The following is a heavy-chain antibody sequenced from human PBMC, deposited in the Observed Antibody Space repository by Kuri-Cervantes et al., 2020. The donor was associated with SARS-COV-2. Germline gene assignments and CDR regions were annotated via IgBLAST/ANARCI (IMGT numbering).Heavy chain of an antibody. V-gene: IGHV4-34*01. CDR2: INHSGST. J-gene: IGHJ2*01. Sequence: SETLSLTCAVYGGSFSGYYWSWIRQPPGKGLEWIGEINHSGSTNYNPSLKSRVAISLNTSASQFSLKVTSVTAADTAVYYCARGLVWYFDLWGRGTLVTVSS. CDR1: GGSFSGYY. CDR3: ARGLVWYFDL.